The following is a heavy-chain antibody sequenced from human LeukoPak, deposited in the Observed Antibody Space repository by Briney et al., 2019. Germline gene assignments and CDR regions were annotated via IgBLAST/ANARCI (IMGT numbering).Heavy chain of an antibody. D-gene: IGHD5-12*01. CDR1: GFTFSSYA. CDR3: AKGGVYSGYAFAP. CDR2: ISSSGDVT. Sequence: PGGTLRLSCAASGFTFSSYAMSWVRQAPGKGLAWVSGISSSGDVTKYADSAKSGFTISRDNSKNTVYMQMNSLRAEDTAVYYCAKGGVYSGYAFAPWGQGTLVTVSS. J-gene: IGHJ5*02. V-gene: IGHV3-23*01.